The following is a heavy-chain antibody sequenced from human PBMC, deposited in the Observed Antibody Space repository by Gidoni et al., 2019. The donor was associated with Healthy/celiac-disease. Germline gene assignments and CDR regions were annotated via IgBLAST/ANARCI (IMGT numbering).Heavy chain of an antibody. V-gene: IGHV3-23*01. CDR2: ISGSGGST. CDR3: AKDYYYGSSGYYY. D-gene: IGHD3-22*01. CDR1: GFTFSSYA. J-gene: IGHJ4*02. Sequence: EVQLLESGGGLVQPGGSLRLSCAAAGFTFSSYAMSWVRQAPGKGLEWVAVISGSGGSTYYADSVNGRFTISRDNSKNTLYLQMNSLRAEDTAVYYCAKDYYYGSSGYYYWGQGTLVTVSS.